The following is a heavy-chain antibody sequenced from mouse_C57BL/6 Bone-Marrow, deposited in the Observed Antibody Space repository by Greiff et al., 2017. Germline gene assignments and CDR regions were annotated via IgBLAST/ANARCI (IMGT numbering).Heavy chain of an antibody. D-gene: IGHD2-12*01. CDR1: GYSFTDYY. J-gene: IGHJ4*01. CDR3: SRSYNYDYAMDY. V-gene: IGHV1-39*01. CDR2: INPNNGTT. Sequence: EVQLQQSGPELVKPGASVKISCKASGYSFTDYYMNWVKQSNGKSLEWIGVINPNNGTTSYNQKFKGKATLTVDQSSSTAYMQLNSLTSEDSAVYYGSRSYNYDYAMDYWGRGTAVTVSS.